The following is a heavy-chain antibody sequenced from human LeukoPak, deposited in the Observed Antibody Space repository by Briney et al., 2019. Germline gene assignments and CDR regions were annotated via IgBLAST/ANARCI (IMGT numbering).Heavy chain of an antibody. V-gene: IGHV3-48*04. CDR1: GFTFSSYS. J-gene: IGHJ3*02. D-gene: IGHD3-16*01. Sequence: GGPLRLSCAASGFTFSSYSMNWVRQAPGKGLEWVSYISSSSSTIYYADSVKGRFTISRDNAKNSLYLQMNSLRAEDTAVYYCARGGSGHIRNAFDIWGQGTMVTVSS. CDR2: ISSSSSTI. CDR3: ARGGSGHIRNAFDI.